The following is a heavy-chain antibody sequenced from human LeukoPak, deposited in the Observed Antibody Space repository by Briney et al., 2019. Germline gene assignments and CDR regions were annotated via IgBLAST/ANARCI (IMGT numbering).Heavy chain of an antibody. Sequence: GGSLRLSCVGPGFSFRSYSMNWVRQAPGKGLEWVSSFSSVGNYIFYADSVKGRFTISRGNARNSVYLQMSSLRAEDTAVYYCATNSDWRFDYWGQGTLVTVAS. V-gene: IGHV3-21*01. CDR1: GFSFRSYS. CDR3: ATNSDWRFDY. D-gene: IGHD2-21*02. J-gene: IGHJ4*02. CDR2: FSSVGNYI.